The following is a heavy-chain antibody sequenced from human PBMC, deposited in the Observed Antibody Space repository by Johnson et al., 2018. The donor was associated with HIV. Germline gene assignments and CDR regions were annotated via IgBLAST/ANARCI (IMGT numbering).Heavy chain of an antibody. CDR1: GFTFTSYA. CDR3: ARVTTPQTSNRIADAFDI. V-gene: IGHV3-30*04. CDR2: ISYDGSNK. J-gene: IGHJ3*02. Sequence: QVQLVESGGGVVQPGRSLRLSCAASGFTFTSYAMHWVRQAPGKGLEWGAVISYDGSNKDYADSGKGRLTNSRENAKNTLYLQMNSLSAEFTAVYYCARVTTPQTSNRIADAFDIWGQGTMVTVSS. D-gene: IGHD6-13*01.